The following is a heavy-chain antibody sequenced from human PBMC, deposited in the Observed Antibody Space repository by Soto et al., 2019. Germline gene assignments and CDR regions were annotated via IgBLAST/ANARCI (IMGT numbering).Heavy chain of an antibody. D-gene: IGHD2-15*01. CDR2: IIPILGIT. V-gene: IGHV1-69*02. CDR3: ASFEYFSGGGRNNRGFI. CDR1: ASTFNGKK. J-gene: IGHJ3*02. Sequence: AAVKLSCKEPASTFNGKKFSGVRQPPGHGLEWMGRIIPILGITNYAQKFQGRVTIPADKSATTAYMELSSLRSDDTALYYRASFEYFSGGGRNNRGFIWG.